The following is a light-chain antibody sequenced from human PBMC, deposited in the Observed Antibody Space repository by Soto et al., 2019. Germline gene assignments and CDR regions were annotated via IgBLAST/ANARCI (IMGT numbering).Light chain of an antibody. V-gene: IGKV3-11*01. CDR1: QSVSSY. CDR2: DAS. J-gene: IGKJ2*01. Sequence: EIVLTQSPATLSLSPGERATLSCRASQSVSSYLAWYQQKPGQAPRLLIYDASNRATGIPARFSGSGSGTHFTLTISSLEPQDFAVYYSQHRSNCPPNYTFGHATKLDIK. CDR3: QHRSNCPPNYT.